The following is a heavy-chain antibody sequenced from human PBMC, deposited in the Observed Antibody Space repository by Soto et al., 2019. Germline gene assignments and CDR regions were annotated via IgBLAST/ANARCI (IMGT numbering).Heavy chain of an antibody. CDR2: ITNTGRNT. CDR1: GFNFSRYG. D-gene: IGHD6-19*01. CDR3: ARRVEYSSTTHYFDS. V-gene: IGHV3-23*05. Sequence: GGSLRLSCAASGFNFSRYGMSWVRQAPGKGLGWVSAITNTGRNTYYADSVKGRFTILRDNSRNTLYLQMNSLRGEDTAVYYCARRVEYSSTTHYFDSWGLGTLVTVSS. J-gene: IGHJ4*02.